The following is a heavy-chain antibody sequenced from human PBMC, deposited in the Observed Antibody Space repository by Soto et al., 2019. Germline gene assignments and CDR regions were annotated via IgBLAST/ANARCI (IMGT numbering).Heavy chain of an antibody. V-gene: IGHV3-23*01. J-gene: IGHJ4*02. Sequence: EVQLLDSGGGLVQPGGSLRLSCAAAGFPFSTSAMSWVRQAPGTGLEWVSGISSSGMSTYYVDSVKGRFTISRDNSKNTLSLQTNSLRVEDTAVYYGAKLIGRYRFDCWGQGTLVTVSS. CDR3: AKLIGRYRFDC. CDR2: ISSSGMST. D-gene: IGHD1-20*01. CDR1: GFPFSTSA.